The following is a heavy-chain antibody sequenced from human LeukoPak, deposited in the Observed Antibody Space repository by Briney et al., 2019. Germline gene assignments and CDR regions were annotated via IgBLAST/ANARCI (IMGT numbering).Heavy chain of an antibody. CDR3: AREGGSRVVIYFDY. J-gene: IGHJ4*02. CDR1: GFTFSSYG. D-gene: IGHD1-26*01. Sequence: PGGSLRLSCAASGFTFSSYGMSWVRQAPGKGLEWVSAISGSGGSTYYADPVKGRFTISRDNAKNSLYLLMNSLRAEDTAVYYCAREGGSRVVIYFDYWGQGTLVTVSS. V-gene: IGHV3-23*01. CDR2: ISGSGGST.